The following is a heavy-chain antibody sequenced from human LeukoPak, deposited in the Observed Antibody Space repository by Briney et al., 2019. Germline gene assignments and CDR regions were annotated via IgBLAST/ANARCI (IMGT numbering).Heavy chain of an antibody. CDR3: ARGGELLSFGVKYAFDI. D-gene: IGHD1-26*01. V-gene: IGHV4-30-2*01. CDR2: IYHSGST. J-gene: IGHJ3*02. Sequence: SQTLSLTCAVSGGSISSGGYSWSWIRQPPGKGLEWIVYIYHSGSTYYNPSLKSRVTISVDRSKNQFSLKLSSVTAADTAVYYCARGGELLSFGVKYAFDIWGQGTMVTVSS. CDR1: GGSISSGGYS.